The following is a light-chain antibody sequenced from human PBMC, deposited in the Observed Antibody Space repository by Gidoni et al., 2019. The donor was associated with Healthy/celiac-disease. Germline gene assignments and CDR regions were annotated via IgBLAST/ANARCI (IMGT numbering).Light chain of an antibody. J-gene: IGLJ1*01. Sequence: QSVLTQPPSASGTPGQRVTISCSGSSSNLGSNTVTWYQQLPGTAPKLLIYSNNQRPSGVPDRFSGSKSGTSASLAISGLQSEDEADYYCAAWDDSLKVFGTGTKVTVL. CDR2: SNN. CDR3: AAWDDSLKV. CDR1: SSNLGSNT. V-gene: IGLV1-44*01.